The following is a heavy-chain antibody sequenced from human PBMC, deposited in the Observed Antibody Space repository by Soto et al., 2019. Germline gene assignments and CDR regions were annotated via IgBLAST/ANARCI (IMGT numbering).Heavy chain of an antibody. V-gene: IGHV3-23*01. Sequence: PGGSLRLSCAASGFTFSSYAMSWVRQAPGKGLEWVSAISGSGGSTYYADSVKGRFTISRDNSKNTLYLQMNSLRAEDTAVYYCAKDASRITMNVVVDTYCFDHWGQGTLVTVSS. CDR3: AKDASRITMNVVVDTYCFDH. J-gene: IGHJ4*02. D-gene: IGHD3-22*01. CDR1: GFTFSSYA. CDR2: ISGSGGST.